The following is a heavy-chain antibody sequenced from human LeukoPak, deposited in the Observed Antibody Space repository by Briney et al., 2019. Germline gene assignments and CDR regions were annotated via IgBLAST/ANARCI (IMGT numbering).Heavy chain of an antibody. J-gene: IGHJ4*02. CDR3: ARGPRRYFDY. CDR2: IYYSGST. Sequence: SETLSLTCTVSGGSISSSSYYWGWIRQPPGKGLEWIGSIYYSGSTYYNPSLKSRVTISVDTSKNQFSLKLSSVTAADTAVYYCARGPRRYFDYWGQGTLVTVSS. CDR1: GGSISSSSYY. V-gene: IGHV4-39*07.